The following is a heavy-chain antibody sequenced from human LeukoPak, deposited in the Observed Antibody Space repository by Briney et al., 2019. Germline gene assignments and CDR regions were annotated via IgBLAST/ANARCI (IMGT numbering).Heavy chain of an antibody. CDR2: INHSGST. CDR3: ARQPYYDSSGYGY. D-gene: IGHD3-22*01. V-gene: IGHV4-34*01. Sequence: PSETLSLTCAVYGGSFSGYYWSWIRQPPGKGLEWIGEINHSGSTNYNPSLKSRVTISVDTSKNQFSLKLSSVTAADTAVYYCARQPYYDSSGYGYWGQGTLVTVSS. CDR1: GGSFSGYY. J-gene: IGHJ4*02.